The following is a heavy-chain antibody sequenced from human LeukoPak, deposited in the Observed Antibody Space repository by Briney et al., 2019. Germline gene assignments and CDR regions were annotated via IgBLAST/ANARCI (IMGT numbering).Heavy chain of an antibody. Sequence: GEAPKISCKGSGYSFTSYWNGWVRQMPGKGLEWMVIIYSSDSDTRYSPSFQGQFIISTDKSISTSYLQWSSLKASDTAMYYCARRYCSSTSCYAFDIWGQGTMVTVSS. CDR3: ARRYCSSTSCYAFDI. CDR1: GYSFTSYW. J-gene: IGHJ3*02. V-gene: IGHV5-51*01. D-gene: IGHD2-2*01. CDR2: IYSSDSDT.